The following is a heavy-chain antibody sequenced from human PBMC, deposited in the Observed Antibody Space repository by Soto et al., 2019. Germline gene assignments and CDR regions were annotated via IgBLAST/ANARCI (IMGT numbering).Heavy chain of an antibody. V-gene: IGHV4-59*01. CDR3: ARLRFLEWLGLGANWFDP. D-gene: IGHD3-3*01. CDR2: IYYSGST. Sequence: SETLSLTCTVSGGSISSYYWSWIRQPPGKGLEWIGYIYYSGSTNYNPSLKSRVTISVDTSKNQFSLKLSSVTAVDTAVYYCARLRFLEWLGLGANWFDPRGQGTLVTVSS. J-gene: IGHJ5*02. CDR1: GGSISSYY.